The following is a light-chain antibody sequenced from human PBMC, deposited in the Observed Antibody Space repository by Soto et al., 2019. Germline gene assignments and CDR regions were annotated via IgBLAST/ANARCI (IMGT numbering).Light chain of an antibody. J-gene: IGLJ1*01. CDR2: RNN. CDR1: TSNIGSNY. V-gene: IGLV1-47*01. Sequence: SVLTQPLSASGTPGQGVTISCSGSTSNIGSNYVYWYQQLPGTAPKLLIYRNNQRPSGVPDRFSGSKSGTSASLAISGLRSDDEADYFCATWDDSLNGFYVFGTGTKVTVL. CDR3: ATWDDSLNGFYV.